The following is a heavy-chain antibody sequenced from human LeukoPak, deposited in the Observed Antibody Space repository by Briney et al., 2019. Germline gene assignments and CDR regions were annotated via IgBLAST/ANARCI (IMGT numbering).Heavy chain of an antibody. J-gene: IGHJ4*02. Sequence: SETLSLTCTVSGGSISSYYWSWIRQPPGKGLEWIGYIYYSGSTNYNPSLKSRVTISVDTSKNQFSLKLSSVTAADTAVYYCARDASYYYDSSGFAFDYWGQGTLVTVS. CDR2: IYYSGST. D-gene: IGHD3-22*01. V-gene: IGHV4-59*01. CDR3: ARDASYYYDSSGFAFDY. CDR1: GGSISSYY.